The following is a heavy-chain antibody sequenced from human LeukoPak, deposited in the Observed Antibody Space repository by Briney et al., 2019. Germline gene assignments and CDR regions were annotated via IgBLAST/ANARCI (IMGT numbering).Heavy chain of an antibody. Sequence: GGSLRLSCAASGFTFSSYSMNWVRQAPGKGLEWVSSISSSSSYIYYADSVKGRFTISRDNAKNSLYLQMNSLRAEDTAVYYCARASMDYGTNLGTDYWGQGTLVTVSS. CDR2: ISSSSSYI. CDR3: ARASMDYGTNLGTDY. CDR1: GFTFSSYS. J-gene: IGHJ4*02. D-gene: IGHD4/OR15-4a*01. V-gene: IGHV3-21*01.